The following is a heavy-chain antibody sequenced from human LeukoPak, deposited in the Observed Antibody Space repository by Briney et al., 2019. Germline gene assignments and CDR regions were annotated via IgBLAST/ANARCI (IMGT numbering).Heavy chain of an antibody. Sequence: GASVKVSCKASGYTFTTYYMHWVRQAPGQGLEWMGFIIPSSGSTTYAQKFQGRVTMTRDTSTNTVYMEVSGLRSEDTAVYYCTRLDCSSTSCYDYWGQGTLVTVSS. V-gene: IGHV1-46*01. J-gene: IGHJ4*02. D-gene: IGHD2-2*01. CDR2: IIPSSGST. CDR3: TRLDCSSTSCYDY. CDR1: GYTFTTYY.